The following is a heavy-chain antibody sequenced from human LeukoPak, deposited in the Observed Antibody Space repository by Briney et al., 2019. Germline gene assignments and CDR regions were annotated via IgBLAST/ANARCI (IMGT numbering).Heavy chain of an antibody. CDR2: VSDSGST. V-gene: IGHV4-59*01. J-gene: IGHJ6*03. CDR3: ARTGSSWPLYYYYYMDV. D-gene: IGHD6-13*01. Sequence: SETLSLTCTVSGVSISIYYWSWIRQPPGKGLEWIGYVSDSGSTNYNPSLKSRVTVSVDTSKDQFSLKLTSVTAADTAVYYCARTGSSWPLYYYYYMDVWGKGTTVTVSS. CDR1: GVSISIYY.